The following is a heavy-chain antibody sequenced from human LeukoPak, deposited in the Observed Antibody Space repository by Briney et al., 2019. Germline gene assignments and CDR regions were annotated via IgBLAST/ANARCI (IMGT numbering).Heavy chain of an antibody. V-gene: IGHV4-59*01. D-gene: IGHD1-1*01. Sequence: SETLSLTCTVSGGSISSYYWSWIRQPPGKGLEWIGYIYYSGSTNYNPSLKSRVAISVDTSRNQFSLKLSSVTAADTAVYYCARDGSNARLDYWGQGTLVTVSS. CDR3: ARDGSNARLDY. J-gene: IGHJ4*02. CDR2: IYYSGST. CDR1: GGSISSYY.